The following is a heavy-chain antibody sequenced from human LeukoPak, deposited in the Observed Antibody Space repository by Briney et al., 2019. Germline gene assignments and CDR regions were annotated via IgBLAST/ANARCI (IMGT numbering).Heavy chain of an antibody. J-gene: IGHJ4*02. CDR1: GFTFSSYG. V-gene: IGHV3-30*02. CDR2: IRYDGSNK. CDR3: AKGRYGGNSGIDY. D-gene: IGHD4-23*01. Sequence: PGRSLRLSCAASGFTFSSYGMHWVRQAPGKGLEWVAVIRYDGSNKYYVDSVKGRFTISRDNSKNTLYLQMNSLRAEDTAVYYCAKGRYGGNSGIDYWGQGTLVTVSS.